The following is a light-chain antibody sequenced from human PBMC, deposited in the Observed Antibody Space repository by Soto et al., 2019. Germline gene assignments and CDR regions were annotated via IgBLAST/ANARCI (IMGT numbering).Light chain of an antibody. J-gene: IGLJ1*01. CDR2: QDR. Sequence: SYELTQPPSVSVSPGQTASITCSGDKLGNRYAYWYQQKPGQSPVLVIYQDRKRPSGIPERFSGSNSGNTATLTISGTQAMDEADYYCQAWDSSTGVFGAGTKVTVL. V-gene: IGLV3-1*01. CDR3: QAWDSSTGV. CDR1: KLGNRY.